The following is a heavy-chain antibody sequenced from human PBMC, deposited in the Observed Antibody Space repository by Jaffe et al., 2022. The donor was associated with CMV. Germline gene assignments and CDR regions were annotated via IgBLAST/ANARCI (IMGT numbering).Heavy chain of an antibody. V-gene: IGHV4-59*01. J-gene: IGHJ6*03. CDR2: INSRGNT. D-gene: IGHD3-10*01. Sequence: VQLQESGPGLVKPSETLSLICTVSGDSINSNFWSWIRQPPGKGLEWIGDINSRGNTKYTSSLKTRVTMSLDTSKNQFSLKLTSVTAADTAVYFCAREVRAVYGTTWPDYYYYYMDVWGEGTTVTVSS. CDR1: GDSINSNF. CDR3: AREVRAVYGTTWPDYYYYYMDV.